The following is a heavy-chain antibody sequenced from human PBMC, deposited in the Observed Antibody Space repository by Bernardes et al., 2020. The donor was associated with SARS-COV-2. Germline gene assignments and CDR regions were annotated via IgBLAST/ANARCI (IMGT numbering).Heavy chain of an antibody. V-gene: IGHV1-3*01. D-gene: IGHD6-13*01. CDR3: AREPAYSSSWPYMDV. CDR2: INAGNGNT. Sequence: ASVKVSCMASGYTFTSYAMHWVRQAPGQRLEWMGWINAGNGNTKYSQKFQGRVTITRDTSASTAYMELSSLRSEDTAVYYCAREPAYSSSWPYMDVWGQGTTVTVSS. CDR1: GYTFTSYA. J-gene: IGHJ6*02.